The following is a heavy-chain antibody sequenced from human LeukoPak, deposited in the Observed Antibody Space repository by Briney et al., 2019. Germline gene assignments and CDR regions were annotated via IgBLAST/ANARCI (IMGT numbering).Heavy chain of an antibody. J-gene: IGHJ4*02. CDR2: IYYTGAT. D-gene: IGHD3-10*01. Sequence: AETLSLTCTVSCGSISIYHWSWIRQPPGKGLEWMGYIYYTGATNYKPSLKSRVTMSVDTSKNQFSLQLSSVTAADTAVYYCARGRGSGISYPPFDYWGQGTLVTVSS. V-gene: IGHV4-59*01. CDR1: CGSISIYH. CDR3: ARGRGSGISYPPFDY.